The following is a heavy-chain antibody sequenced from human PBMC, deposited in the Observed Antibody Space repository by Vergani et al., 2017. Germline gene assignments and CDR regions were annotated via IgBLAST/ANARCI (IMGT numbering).Heavy chain of an antibody. CDR1: GGSFSGYY. V-gene: IGHV4-59*10. CDR2: IYTSGST. J-gene: IGHJ6*02. D-gene: IGHD2-2*01. Sequence: QVQLQQWGAGLLKPSETLSLTCAVYGGSFSGYYWSWIRQPAGKGLEWIGRIYTSGSTNYNPSLKSRVTISVDTSKNQFSLKLSSVTAADTAVYYCARGRGLYCSSTSCPDSDYYGMDVWGQGTTVTVSS. CDR3: ARGRGLYCSSTSCPDSDYYGMDV.